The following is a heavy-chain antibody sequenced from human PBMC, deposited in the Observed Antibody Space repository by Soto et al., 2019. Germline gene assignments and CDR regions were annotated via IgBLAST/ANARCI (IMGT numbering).Heavy chain of an antibody. J-gene: IGHJ4*02. CDR2: IYFGDSDT. CDR1: GYSFTTNW. CDR3: ASHYHGFDY. V-gene: IGHV5-51*01. Sequence: PGESLKISCKGSGYSFTTNWIAWVRQMPGKGLEWVGVIYFGDSDTRYSPSFQGQVTISVDKSITTAYLQWSSLKASDTAMYYCASHYHGFDYWGQGTLVTVSS. D-gene: IGHD3-16*02.